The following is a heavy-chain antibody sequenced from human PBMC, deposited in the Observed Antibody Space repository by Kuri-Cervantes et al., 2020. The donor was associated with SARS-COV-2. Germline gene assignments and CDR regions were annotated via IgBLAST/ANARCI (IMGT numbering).Heavy chain of an antibody. J-gene: IGHJ6*03. CDR3: ALGYWGSGYPRYYYYMDV. Sequence: SVKVSCKASGGTFSSYTISWVRQAPGQGLEWMGGIIPIFGTANYAQKFQGRVTITADESTSTAYMEMSSLRSEDTAVYYCALGYWGSGYPRYYYYMDVWGKGTTVTVSS. CDR1: GGTFSSYT. CDR2: IIPIFGTA. D-gene: IGHD3-22*01. V-gene: IGHV1-69*13.